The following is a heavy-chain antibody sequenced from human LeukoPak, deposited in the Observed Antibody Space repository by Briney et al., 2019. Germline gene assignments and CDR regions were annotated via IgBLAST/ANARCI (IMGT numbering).Heavy chain of an antibody. Sequence: GGSLRLSCAASGFTFSNYAMSWVRQAPGKGLEWVSAISGSGGSTYYADSVKGRFTISRDNSKNTLYLQMNSLRAEDTAVYYCAKGGKWDVTPFDYWGQGTLVTVSS. D-gene: IGHD1-26*01. CDR1: GFTFSNYA. CDR3: AKGGKWDVTPFDY. V-gene: IGHV3-23*01. CDR2: ISGSGGST. J-gene: IGHJ4*02.